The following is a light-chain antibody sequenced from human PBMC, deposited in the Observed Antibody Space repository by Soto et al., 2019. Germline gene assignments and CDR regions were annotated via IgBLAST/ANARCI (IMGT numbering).Light chain of an antibody. V-gene: IGKV3-20*01. J-gene: IGKJ3*01. CDR1: QSVTARY. Sequence: EIVLTQSPGTLSLSPGERATLSCKARQSVTARYLAWYQQRRGQAPTPLVYGASVRAPGIPDRFSGGGSGTDFTLTISRMEPEDFAVYYCQQYGSSPFTFGPGTKVDIK. CDR3: QQYGSSPFT. CDR2: GAS.